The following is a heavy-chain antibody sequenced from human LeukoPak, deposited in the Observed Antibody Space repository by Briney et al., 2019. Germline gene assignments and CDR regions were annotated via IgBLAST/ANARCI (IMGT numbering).Heavy chain of an antibody. D-gene: IGHD4-17*01. CDR2: IIPIFGTA. V-gene: IGHV1-69*13. CDR1: GGTFSSYA. J-gene: IGHJ4*02. CDR3: ARFDPRADYGDYRNTYFDY. Sequence: ASVTVSCKASGGTFSSYAISWVRQAPGQGLEWMGGIIPIFGTANYAQKFQGRVTITADESTSTAYMELSSLRSEDTAVYYCARFDPRADYGDYRNTYFDYWGQGTLVTVSS.